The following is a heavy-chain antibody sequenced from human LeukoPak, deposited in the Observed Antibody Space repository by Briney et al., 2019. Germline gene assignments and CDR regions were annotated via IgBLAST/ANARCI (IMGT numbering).Heavy chain of an antibody. D-gene: IGHD6-19*01. J-gene: IGHJ3*02. CDR2: INTNTGNP. Sequence: ASVKVSCTASGYTFTSYAMNWVRQAPGQGLEWMGWINTNTGNPTYAQGFTGRFVFSLDTSVSTAYLQISSLKAEDTAVYYCARDGQWLPHDAFDIWGQGTMVTVSS. V-gene: IGHV7-4-1*02. CDR3: ARDGQWLPHDAFDI. CDR1: GYTFTSYA.